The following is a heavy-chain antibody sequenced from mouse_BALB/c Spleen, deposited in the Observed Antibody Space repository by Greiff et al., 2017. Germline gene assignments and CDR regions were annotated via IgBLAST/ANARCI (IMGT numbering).Heavy chain of an antibody. D-gene: IGHD2-14*01. CDR3: TIERIGYRDYYAMDY. CDR2: FYPGSGCI. Sequence: QVQLQQSGAELVKPGASVKLSCKASGYTFTEYIIHWVKQRSGQGLEWIGWFYPGSGCIKYNEKFKRKATLTVDKSSSTAYMQLSSLTSEDSAVYYCTIERIGYRDYYAMDYWGQGTSVTVSS. J-gene: IGHJ4*01. V-gene: IGHV1-62-2*01. CDR1: GYTFTEYI.